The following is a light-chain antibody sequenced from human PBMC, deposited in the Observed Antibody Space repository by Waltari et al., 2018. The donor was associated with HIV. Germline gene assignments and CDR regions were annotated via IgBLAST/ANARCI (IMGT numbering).Light chain of an antibody. J-gene: IGLJ2*01. Sequence: QSALTQPASVSGSPGQSTTISCTGTSSNVGSYNLVSWYQQHPGIAPKLMIYEVSKRPSGVSNRFACSKSGNTASLTISGLQAEDEADYYCCSYTGTNPFLLFGGGTKLTVL. CDR2: EVS. CDR1: SSNVGSYNL. V-gene: IGLV2-23*02. CDR3: CSYTGTNPFLL.